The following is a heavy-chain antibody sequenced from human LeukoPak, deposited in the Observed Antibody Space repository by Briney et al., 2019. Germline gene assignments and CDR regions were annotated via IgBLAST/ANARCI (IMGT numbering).Heavy chain of an antibody. CDR2: ISNGGTTI. Sequence: GGSLRLSCAASGFTFSSYSMNWVRQAPGKGLEWVSYISNGGTTIYYADSVKGRFTISRDNAKNSLYLQMNSLRAEDTAVYYCASIIATKFDSWGQGTLVTVSS. CDR1: GFTFSSYS. D-gene: IGHD1-20*01. J-gene: IGHJ4*02. V-gene: IGHV3-48*04. CDR3: ASIIATKFDS.